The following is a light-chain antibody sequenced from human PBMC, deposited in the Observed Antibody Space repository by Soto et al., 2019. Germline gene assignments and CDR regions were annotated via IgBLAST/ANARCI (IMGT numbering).Light chain of an antibody. CDR1: QSVSTDY. V-gene: IGKV3-20*01. CDR3: QQYGSSPLFT. Sequence: EIVLTQSPGTLSLSPGERATLSCRASQSVSTDYLAWYQQKAGQAPRLLIYGASSRATGIPDRFSGSGSGTDFTITISRLEPEDFAVYYCQQYGSSPLFTFGPGTNVDIK. CDR2: GAS. J-gene: IGKJ3*01.